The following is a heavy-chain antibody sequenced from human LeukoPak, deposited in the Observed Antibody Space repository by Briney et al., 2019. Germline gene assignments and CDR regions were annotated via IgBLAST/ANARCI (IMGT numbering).Heavy chain of an antibody. CDR3: ARARHRIAARPSYYYYYMDV. D-gene: IGHD6-6*01. CDR2: IWYDGSNK. J-gene: IGHJ6*03. CDR1: GFTFSSYG. Sequence: GRSLRLSCAASGFTFSSYGMHWVRQAPGKGLEWVAVIWYDGSNKYYADSVKGRFTISRDNSKNTLYLQMNSLRAEDTAVYYCARARHRIAARPSYYYYYMDVWGKGTTVTVSS. V-gene: IGHV3-33*01.